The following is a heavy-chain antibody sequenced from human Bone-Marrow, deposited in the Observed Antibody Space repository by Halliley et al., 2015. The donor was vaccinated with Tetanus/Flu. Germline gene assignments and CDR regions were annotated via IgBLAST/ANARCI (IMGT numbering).Heavy chain of an antibody. Sequence: VQLVQSGAEVKRPGEFLKISCKGSGYRLTSYWIAWVRQKPGKGLEWMGIIYPPDSETKYSPSFQGQVTISADKSSATAFLQWDSLNASDPAIYYCATTREQLVPIFDFWGQGTLVAVSP. J-gene: IGHJ4*02. CDR1: GYRLTSYW. V-gene: IGHV5-51*01. D-gene: IGHD6-6*01. CDR2: IYPPDSET. CDR3: ATTREQLVPIFDF.